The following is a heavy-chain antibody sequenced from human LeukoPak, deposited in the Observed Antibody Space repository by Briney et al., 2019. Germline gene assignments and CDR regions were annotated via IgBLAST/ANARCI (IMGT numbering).Heavy chain of an antibody. J-gene: IGHJ4*02. Sequence: SETLSLTCTVSGGYISSFYWSWIRQPSGKGLEWIGYIYYSGSTNYNPSLKSRVTISVDTSKNQFSLKLSSVTAADTAVYYCARRAQYSSFDYWGQGTLVTVSS. CDR3: ARRAQYSSFDY. D-gene: IGHD5-18*01. CDR1: GGYISSFY. CDR2: IYYSGST. V-gene: IGHV4-59*08.